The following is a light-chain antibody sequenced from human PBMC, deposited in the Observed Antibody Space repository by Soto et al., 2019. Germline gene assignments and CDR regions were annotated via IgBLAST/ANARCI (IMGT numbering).Light chain of an antibody. CDR3: QSYDSTLRGSV. CDR2: RNT. V-gene: IGLV1-40*01. CDR1: TSNIGAGYD. J-gene: IGLJ1*01. Sequence: QCVLTQPPSVSGAPGQRVTISCTGSTSNIGAGYDVHWYQQLPGTTPKLLIYRNTNRPSGVPDRFSGSKSGTSASLAITGLQAEDEADYYCQSYDSTLRGSVFGTGTKVTVL.